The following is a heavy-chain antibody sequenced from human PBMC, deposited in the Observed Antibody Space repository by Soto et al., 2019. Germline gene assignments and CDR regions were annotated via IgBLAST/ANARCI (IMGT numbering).Heavy chain of an antibody. J-gene: IGHJ6*02. CDR1: GFTFSSYG. Sequence: QVQLVESGGGVVQPGRSLRLSCAASGFTFSSYGMHWVRQAPGKGLEWVAVIWYDGSNKYYADSVKGRFTISRDNSKNTLYLQMNSLRAEDTAVYYCASLMGGITMGEGMDVWGQGTTVTVSS. D-gene: IGHD3-10*01. V-gene: IGHV3-33*01. CDR3: ASLMGGITMGEGMDV. CDR2: IWYDGSNK.